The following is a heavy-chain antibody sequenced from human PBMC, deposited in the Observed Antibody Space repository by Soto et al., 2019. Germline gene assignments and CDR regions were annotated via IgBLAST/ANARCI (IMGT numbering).Heavy chain of an antibody. Sequence: GGSLRLSCAASGFTFSSYAMHWVRQAPGKGLEWVAVISYDGRNKYYAYSVKGRLTISRDNSKNTLYLQMNSLRAEDTAVYYCARGANEVYGILYNWFDPWGQGTLVTVSS. J-gene: IGHJ5*02. D-gene: IGHD2-8*01. CDR2: ISYDGRNK. CDR3: ARGANEVYGILYNWFDP. V-gene: IGHV3-30*04. CDR1: GFTFSSYA.